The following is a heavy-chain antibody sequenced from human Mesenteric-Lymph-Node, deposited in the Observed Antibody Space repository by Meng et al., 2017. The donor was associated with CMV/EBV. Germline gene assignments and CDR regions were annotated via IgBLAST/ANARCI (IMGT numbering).Heavy chain of an antibody. J-gene: IGHJ6*02. D-gene: IGHD2-15*01. CDR2: VYYTGST. V-gene: IGHV4-59*01. CDR1: GDSLTNKY. CDR3: AREHAAAHYYGMDV. Sequence: SETLSLTCTVSGDSLTNKYWSWIRQPPGEGLEWIGYVYYTGSTEYNPSLKSRVTISIDTSKNQFSLKLSSVTAADTAVYYCAREHAAAHYYGMDVWGQGTTVTVSS.